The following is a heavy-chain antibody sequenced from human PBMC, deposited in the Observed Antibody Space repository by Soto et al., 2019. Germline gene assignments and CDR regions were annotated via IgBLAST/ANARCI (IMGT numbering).Heavy chain of an antibody. CDR1: GVAISSYY. Sequence: SETLSLTCTVPGVAISSYYWSWIRQPPGKGLEWIGNIYYSGSTNYNPSLKSRVTISVDTSKNQSSLKLSSVTAADTAVYYCARERYYGMDVWGQGTTVTVSS. CDR2: IYYSGST. V-gene: IGHV4-59*01. J-gene: IGHJ6*02. CDR3: ARERYYGMDV.